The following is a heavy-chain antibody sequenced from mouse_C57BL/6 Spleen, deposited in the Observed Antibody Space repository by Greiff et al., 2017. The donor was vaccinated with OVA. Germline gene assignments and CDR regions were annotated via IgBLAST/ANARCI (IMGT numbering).Heavy chain of an antibody. CDR1: GYTFTSYT. V-gene: IGHV1-4*01. Sequence: VMLVESGAELARPGASVKMSCKASGYTFTSYTMHWVKPRPGQGLEWIGYINPSSGYTKDNQKFKDKATLTADKSSSTAYMQLSSLTSEDSAVYYCSRSEIYYDYDPCFAYWGQGTLVTVSA. J-gene: IGHJ3*01. CDR3: SRSEIYYDYDPCFAY. D-gene: IGHD2-4*01. CDR2: INPSSGYT.